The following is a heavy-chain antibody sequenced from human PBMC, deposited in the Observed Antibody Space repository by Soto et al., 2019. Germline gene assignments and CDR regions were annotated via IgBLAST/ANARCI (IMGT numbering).Heavy chain of an antibody. D-gene: IGHD6-19*01. CDR3: ARDARGSGWYWFHP. CDR2: IYHSGST. Sequence: SETLSLTCAVSGGSISSSNWWSWVRQPPGKGLEWIGEIYHSGSTNYNPSLKSRVTISVDKSKNQFSLKLSSVTAADTAVYYCARDARGSGWYWFHPWGQGTLVAVSS. CDR1: GGSISSSNW. J-gene: IGHJ5*02. V-gene: IGHV4-4*02.